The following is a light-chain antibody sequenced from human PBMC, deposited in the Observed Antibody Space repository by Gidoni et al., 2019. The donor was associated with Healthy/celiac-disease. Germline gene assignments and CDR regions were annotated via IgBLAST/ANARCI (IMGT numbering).Light chain of an antibody. J-gene: IGKJ2*01. CDR1: QSISSW. CDR3: QQDNSYHYT. CDR2: QAS. Sequence: DIHITQSPSTLSASVGDRVTITCRSSQSISSWLAWYQQKPEKAPKPLNDQASSLERGVPSRFSCRGAGTEFTLTIRRLHHDDVANYYCQQDNSYHYTFGQGTKLEIK. V-gene: IGKV1-5*03.